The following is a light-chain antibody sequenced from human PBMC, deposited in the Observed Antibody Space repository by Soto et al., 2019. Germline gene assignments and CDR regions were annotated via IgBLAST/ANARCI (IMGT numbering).Light chain of an antibody. CDR1: QSISSW. V-gene: IGKV1-5*01. CDR3: QQYNTYS. Sequence: GDRVTITCRASQSISSWLAWYQQKPGEAPKLLIYDASALPRGVPSRFSGSGSGTEFSLTISSLQPDDFANYYCQQYNTYSFGQGTKVDIK. CDR2: DAS. J-gene: IGKJ1*01.